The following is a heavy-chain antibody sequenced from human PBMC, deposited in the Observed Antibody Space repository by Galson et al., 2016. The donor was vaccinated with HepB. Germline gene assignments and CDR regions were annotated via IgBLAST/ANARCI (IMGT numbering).Heavy chain of an antibody. CDR1: GGSISSYF. D-gene: IGHD2-15*01. V-gene: IGHV4-39*01. CDR2: IYYSGTT. Sequence: SETLSLTCTVSGGSISSYFWSWIRQPPGKGLEWIGTIYYSGTTYYNPSLKSGVTISVDTSTNQFSLKLRSVTAADTAVYYCARMDSTSAAQAFDHWGQGTLVAVSS. CDR3: ARMDSTSAAQAFDH. J-gene: IGHJ4*02.